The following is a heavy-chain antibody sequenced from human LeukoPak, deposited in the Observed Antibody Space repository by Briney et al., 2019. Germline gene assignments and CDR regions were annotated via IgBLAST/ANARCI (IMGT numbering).Heavy chain of an antibody. J-gene: IGHJ5*02. CDR2: INSNGNT. Sequence: QPGASLRLSCAASGFSISGYAMSWVRQAPGKGLEWVSGINSNGNTYNADSVKGRFTISRDNSKNTLYLQMNSLRVEDTAVYYCAKDQVGWTSSRFDHWGQGTVVTVSS. CDR1: GFSISGYA. CDR3: AKDQVGWTSSRFDH. D-gene: IGHD6-6*01. V-gene: IGHV3-23*01.